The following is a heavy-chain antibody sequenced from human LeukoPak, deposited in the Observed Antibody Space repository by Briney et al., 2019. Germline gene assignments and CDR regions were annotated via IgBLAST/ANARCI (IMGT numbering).Heavy chain of an antibody. V-gene: IGHV3-30-3*01. J-gene: IGHJ4*02. CDR1: GFTFSSYA. CDR3: ARDRRAGYYFDY. Sequence: GGSLRLSCAASGFTFSSYAMHWVRQAPGQGLEWVAVISYDGSNKYYADSVKGRFTISRDNSKNTLYLQMNSLRAEDTAVYYCARDRRAGYYFDYWGQGTLVTVSP. CDR2: ISYDGSNK. D-gene: IGHD3-10*01.